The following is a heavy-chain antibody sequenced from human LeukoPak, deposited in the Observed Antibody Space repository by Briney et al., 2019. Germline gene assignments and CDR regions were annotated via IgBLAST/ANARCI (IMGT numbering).Heavy chain of an antibody. CDR1: GGTFSSYA. Sequence: SVKVSCKASGGTFSSYAISWVRQAPGQGLEWMGGIIPIFGTANYAQKFQGRVTITADESTSTAYMELSSLRSEDTAVYYCARVSSGWYYFDYWGQGTLVAVSS. J-gene: IGHJ4*02. CDR3: ARVSSGWYYFDY. D-gene: IGHD6-19*01. V-gene: IGHV1-69*13. CDR2: IIPIFGTA.